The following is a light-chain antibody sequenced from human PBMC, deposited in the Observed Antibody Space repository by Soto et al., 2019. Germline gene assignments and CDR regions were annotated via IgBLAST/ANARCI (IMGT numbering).Light chain of an antibody. J-gene: IGKJ2*01. CDR2: AAS. V-gene: IGKV3-20*01. Sequence: EIVLTQSPGTLSLSPGERATLSCRASRSLSSSYVVWYQQKPGQAPRLLIYAASRRATGIPDRFSGSGSATEYTLTISRLEPEDFGVYYCQQQVTFRQGTNLEIK. CDR3: QQQVT. CDR1: RSLSSSY.